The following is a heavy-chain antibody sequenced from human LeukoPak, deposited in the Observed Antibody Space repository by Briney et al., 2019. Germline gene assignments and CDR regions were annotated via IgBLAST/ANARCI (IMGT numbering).Heavy chain of an antibody. J-gene: IGHJ4*02. D-gene: IGHD3-9*01. CDR1: GGSISSSSYY. Sequence: SETLSLTCTVSGGSISSSSYYWGWIRQAPGKGLEWIGYIYYSGSTNYNPSLKSRVTISVDTSKNQFSLKLSSVTAADTAVYYCARGPPGVLRYFDWYNRSHGWYVDYWGQGTLVTVSS. V-gene: IGHV4-61*05. CDR3: ARGPPGVLRYFDWYNRSHGWYVDY. CDR2: IYYSGST.